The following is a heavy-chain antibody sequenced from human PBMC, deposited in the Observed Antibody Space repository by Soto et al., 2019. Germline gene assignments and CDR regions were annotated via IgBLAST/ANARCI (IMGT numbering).Heavy chain of an antibody. D-gene: IGHD2-2*01. J-gene: IGHJ6*02. CDR3: ARTQIASHSYSGMNV. V-gene: IGHV1-46*01. CDR2: INPSGTTT. CDR1: GYTFTSYY. Sequence: QVQLVQSGAEVKKPGASVKVSCKASGYTFTSYYMHWVRQAPGQGLEWMGIINPSGTTTDYAQKFQGRVTMTRNTSTSTYYMELSSLRSDDTAVYYCARTQIASHSYSGMNVWGQGTTVTVSS.